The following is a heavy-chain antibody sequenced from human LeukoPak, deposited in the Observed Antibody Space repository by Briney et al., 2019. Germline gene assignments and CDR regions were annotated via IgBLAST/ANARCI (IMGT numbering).Heavy chain of an antibody. CDR1: VGSFSGYY. CDR2: INHSGST. J-gene: IGHJ4*02. CDR3: ARGPPHFYFDY. Sequence: SDTLSLTCAVYVGSFSGYYWSWLRQPPGKGLEWIGEINHSGSTNYNPSLKSRVTISVDTSKNQFSLRLSSVTAADTAVYYCARGPPHFYFDYWGQGTLVTVSS. V-gene: IGHV4-34*01.